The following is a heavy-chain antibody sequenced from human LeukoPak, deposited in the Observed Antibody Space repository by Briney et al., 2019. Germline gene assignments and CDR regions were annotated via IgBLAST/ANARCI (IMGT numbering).Heavy chain of an antibody. D-gene: IGHD6-19*01. Sequence: ASVKVSCKASGYTFTGYCMHWVRQAPGQGLEWMGWINPNSGGTNYAQKFQGWVTMTRDTSISTAYMELSRLRSDDTAVYYCARVSHQWLVGFDYWGQGTLVTVSS. CDR1: GYTFTGYC. CDR2: INPNSGGT. V-gene: IGHV1-2*04. CDR3: ARVSHQWLVGFDY. J-gene: IGHJ4*02.